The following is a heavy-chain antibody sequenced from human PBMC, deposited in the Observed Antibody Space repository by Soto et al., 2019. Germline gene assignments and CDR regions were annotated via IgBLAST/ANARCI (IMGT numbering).Heavy chain of an antibody. CDR2: MNPNSGNT. D-gene: IGHD6-19*01. J-gene: IGHJ6*02. CDR3: ARSWYSSGWYGLLSYYYYYGMDV. CDR1: GYTFTSYD. Sequence: GASVKVSCKASGYTFTSYDINWVRQATGQGLEWMGWMNPNSGNTGYAQKFQGRVTMTRNTSISTAYMELSSLRSEDTAVYYCARSWYSSGWYGLLSYYYYYGMDVWGQGTTVTV. V-gene: IGHV1-8*01.